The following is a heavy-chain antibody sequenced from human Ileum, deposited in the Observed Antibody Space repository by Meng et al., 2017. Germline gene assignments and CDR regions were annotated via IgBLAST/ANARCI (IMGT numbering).Heavy chain of an antibody. CDR3: ARNGAYSADH. D-gene: IGHD2-15*01. J-gene: IGHJ4*02. CDR2: IHHGGAT. Sequence: HLPCTAPGLVQHARTRSTPCAGAGASISSGYWWSWGRRLQGKGLDWIGEIHHGGATNYNPSLKSRVTISVDKSNNQYSLRLTSVTAADTAMYYCARNGAYSADHWGQGTLVTVSS. V-gene: IGHV4-4*02. CDR1: GASISSGYW.